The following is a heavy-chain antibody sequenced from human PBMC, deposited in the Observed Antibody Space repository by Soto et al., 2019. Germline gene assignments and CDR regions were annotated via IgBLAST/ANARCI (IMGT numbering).Heavy chain of an antibody. D-gene: IGHD3-10*01. Sequence: ASVKVSCKVSGYTLTELSMHWVRQAPGKGLEWMGGFDPEDGETIYAQKFQGRVTMTEDTSTDTAYMELSSLRSEDTAVYYCATTSRGLRWFDPWGQGTLVTVS. CDR2: FDPEDGET. CDR3: ATTSRGLRWFDP. J-gene: IGHJ5*02. CDR1: GYTLTELS. V-gene: IGHV1-24*01.